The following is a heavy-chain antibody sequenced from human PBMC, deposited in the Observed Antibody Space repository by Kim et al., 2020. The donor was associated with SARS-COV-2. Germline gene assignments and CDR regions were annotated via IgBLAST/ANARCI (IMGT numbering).Heavy chain of an antibody. CDR2: IRDKAYGSST. CDR1: GFTFSDHY. Sequence: GGSLRLSCAASGFTFSDHYMDWVRQAPGKGLEWVGRIRDKAYGSSTEYDASVEGRFTISRDDSENSLYQQMNSLKTEDTAVYYCARVYSSTYSLDHIDY. V-gene: IGHV3-72*01. CDR3: ARVYSSTYSLDHIDY. J-gene: IGHJ4*01. D-gene: IGHD1-26*01.